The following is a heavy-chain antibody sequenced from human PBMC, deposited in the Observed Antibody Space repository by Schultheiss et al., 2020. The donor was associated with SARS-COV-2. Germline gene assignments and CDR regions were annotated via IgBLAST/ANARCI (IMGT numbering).Heavy chain of an antibody. Sequence: SQTLSLTCAVYGGSFSGYYWSWIRQPPGKGLEWIGEINHSGSTNYNPSLKSRVTISVDTSKNQFSLKLSSVTAADTAVYYCARDRGGYDSYYFDYWGQGTLVTVSS. J-gene: IGHJ4*02. D-gene: IGHD5-12*01. V-gene: IGHV4-34*01. CDR1: GGSFSGYY. CDR3: ARDRGGYDSYYFDY. CDR2: INHSGST.